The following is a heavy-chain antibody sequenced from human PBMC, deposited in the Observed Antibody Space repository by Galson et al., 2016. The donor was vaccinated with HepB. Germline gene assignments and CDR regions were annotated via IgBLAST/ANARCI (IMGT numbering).Heavy chain of an antibody. J-gene: IGHJ6*02. V-gene: IGHV4-34*01. CDR1: GGSLNGYS. CDR3: ARGTRDGYYGMDG. Sequence: SETLSLTCDVHGGSLNGYSWTWVRQSPGKGLAWIGEISRSGRTRYNSALKSRVIISIDTSKNQFSLNLTSVTVADTAVYYCARGTRDGYYGMDGWGQGTTVTVSS. CDR2: ISRSGRT.